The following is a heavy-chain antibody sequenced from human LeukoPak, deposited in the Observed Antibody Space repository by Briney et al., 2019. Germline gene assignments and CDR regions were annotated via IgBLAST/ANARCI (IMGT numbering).Heavy chain of an antibody. CDR2: ISYDGCNK. D-gene: IGHD4-17*01. J-gene: IGHJ4*02. V-gene: IGHV3-30-3*01. CDR3: ARDVGDYDEGDYFDY. Sequence: PGRSLRLSCAASGFTFSSYAMHWVRQAPGKGLEWVAVISYDGCNKYYADSVKGRFTISRDNSKNTLYLQMNSLRAEDTAVYYCARDVGDYDEGDYFDYWGQGTLVTVSS. CDR1: GFTFSSYA.